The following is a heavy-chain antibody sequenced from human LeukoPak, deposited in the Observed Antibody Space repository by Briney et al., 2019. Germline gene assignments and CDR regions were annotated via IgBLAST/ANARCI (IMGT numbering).Heavy chain of an antibody. J-gene: IGHJ4*02. Sequence: GGSLRLSCAASGFTFSSYGMHWVRQAPGKGLEWVAVISYDGSNKYYADSVKGRFTISRDNAKNSLFLQMNSLRAEDTAVYYCARDLIVGTTYFDYWGQGTLVTVSS. CDR2: ISYDGSNK. D-gene: IGHD1-26*01. CDR1: GFTFSSYG. CDR3: ARDLIVGTTYFDY. V-gene: IGHV3-30*03.